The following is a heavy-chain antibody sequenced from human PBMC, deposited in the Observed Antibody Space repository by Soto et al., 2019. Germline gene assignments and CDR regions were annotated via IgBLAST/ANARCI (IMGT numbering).Heavy chain of an antibody. CDR3: AISQDRGGRTTFIY. D-gene: IGHD3-16*01. V-gene: IGHV3-9*01. J-gene: IGHJ4*02. CDR1: GFTFDDNA. Sequence: PGGSLRLSCAVCGFTFDDNAMHWVRQAPEKGLEWVSGINWKSDIGYADSVKGRFTICRDNAENSLYLQMNSLRAEDTALYYCAISQDRGGRTTFIYWGQGTQVTVSS. CDR2: INWKSDI.